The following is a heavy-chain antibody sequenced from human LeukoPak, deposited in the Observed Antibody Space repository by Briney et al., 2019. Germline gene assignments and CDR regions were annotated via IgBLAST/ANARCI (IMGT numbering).Heavy chain of an antibody. Sequence: SETLSLTCTVSSGSISSSSYYWGWIRQPPGKGLEWIGSIYYSGSTYYNPSLKSRVTISVDTSKNQFSLKLSSVTAADTAVYYCARFPYSSGWFDPWGQGTLVTVSS. V-gene: IGHV4-39*07. CDR2: IYYSGST. J-gene: IGHJ5*02. D-gene: IGHD6-19*01. CDR3: ARFPYSSGWFDP. CDR1: SGSISSSSYY.